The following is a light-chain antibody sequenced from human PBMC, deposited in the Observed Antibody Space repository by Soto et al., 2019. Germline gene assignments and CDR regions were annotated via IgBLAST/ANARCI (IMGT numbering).Light chain of an antibody. Sequence: EIVLTQSAATLSLSPGERATLSCRASQSVSSYLAWYQQKPGQAPRLLIYDASNRATGIPARFSGSGSGTAFTLTISRLEPGDFAVYYCQQRSNWLFTFGPGTKVDIK. CDR2: DAS. J-gene: IGKJ3*01. CDR3: QQRSNWLFT. V-gene: IGKV3-11*01. CDR1: QSVSSY.